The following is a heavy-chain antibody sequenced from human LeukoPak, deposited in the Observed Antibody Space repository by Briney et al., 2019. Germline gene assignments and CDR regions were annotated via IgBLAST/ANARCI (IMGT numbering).Heavy chain of an antibody. CDR2: IYYSGST. CDR3: ARAGEPYYDILTGHYGNWYFDL. J-gene: IGHJ2*01. CDR1: GGSISSGGYY. D-gene: IGHD3-9*01. V-gene: IGHV4-31*03. Sequence: SQTLSLTCTVSGGSISSGGYYWSWIRQHPGKGLEWIGYIYYSGSTYYNPSLKSRVTISVDTSKNQFSLKLSSVTAADTAVYYCARAGEPYYDILTGHYGNWYFDLWGRGTLVTVSS.